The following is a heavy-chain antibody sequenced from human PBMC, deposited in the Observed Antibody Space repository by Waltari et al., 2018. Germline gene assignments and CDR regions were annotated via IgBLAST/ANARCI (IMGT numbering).Heavy chain of an antibody. Sequence: QLQLQESGPGLVKPSETLSLTCTVSGSISSTTYYWGWIRQPAGKGLDGVGSMSSRGHSYYNPSRRSRVIISVGTSKNQFSLRLSSVTAADTAVYYCARRSRGSGSYAFGAFDIWGQGTMVIVSS. J-gene: IGHJ3*02. D-gene: IGHD1-26*01. CDR2: MSSRGHS. CDR1: GSISSTTYY. CDR3: ARRSRGSGSYAFGAFDI. V-gene: IGHV4-39*01.